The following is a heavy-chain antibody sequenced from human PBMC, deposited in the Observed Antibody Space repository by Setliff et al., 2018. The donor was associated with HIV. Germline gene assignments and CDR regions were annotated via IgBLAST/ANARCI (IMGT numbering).Heavy chain of an antibody. D-gene: IGHD4-17*01. CDR2: IYPNTGGT. CDR1: GYTFTDYY. V-gene: IGHV1-2*02. Sequence: EASVKVSCKASGYTFTDYYIHGVRQAPGQGLEWMGWIYPNTGGTNYAQKFQGRVTMTRDTSISTAYMELSRLRSDDTAVYYCARSTTADWGQGTLVTVSS. J-gene: IGHJ4*02. CDR3: ARSTTAD.